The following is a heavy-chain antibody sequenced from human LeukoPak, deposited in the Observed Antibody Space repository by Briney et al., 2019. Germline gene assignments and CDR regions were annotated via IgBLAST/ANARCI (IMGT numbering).Heavy chain of an antibody. J-gene: IGHJ6*02. CDR3: ARVRGGRSWYYYGMDV. CDR1: GFTFSNFA. CDR2: ISYDRDNE. Sequence: PGGSLRLSCAASGFTFSNFAMHWVRQAPGKGLEWVAVISYDRDNEYYADSVKGQFTISRDNSKDRLYLQMNSLRPEDTAMYYCARVRGGRSWYYYGMDVWGRGTTVTVSS. D-gene: IGHD3-16*01. V-gene: IGHV3-30-3*01.